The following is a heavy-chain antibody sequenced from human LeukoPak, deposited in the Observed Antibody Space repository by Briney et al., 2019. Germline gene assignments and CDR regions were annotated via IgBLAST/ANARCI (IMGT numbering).Heavy chain of an antibody. J-gene: IGHJ3*02. CDR1: GYTFTSYG. V-gene: IGHV1-69*13. D-gene: IGHD1-14*01. Sequence: GASVKVSCKASGYTFTSYGISWVRQAPGQGLEWMGGIIPIFGTANYAQKFQGRVTITADESTSTAYMELSSLRSEDTAVYYCARSAPPRFITPLGAFDIWGQGTMVTVSS. CDR3: ARSAPPRFITPLGAFDI. CDR2: IIPIFGTA.